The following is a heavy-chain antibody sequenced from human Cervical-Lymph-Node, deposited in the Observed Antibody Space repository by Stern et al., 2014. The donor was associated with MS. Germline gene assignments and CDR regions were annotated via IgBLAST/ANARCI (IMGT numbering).Heavy chain of an antibody. D-gene: IGHD2-21*02. CDR1: GFTVSNNY. CDR2: LYASGTT. V-gene: IGHV3-53*04. J-gene: IGHJ6*02. Sequence: EVQLEESGGGLVQPGGSLRLSCAASGFTVSNNYMSWVRQAPGKGLEWVSLLYASGTTSYADSVKGRFIISRHNSKNTLYLQMNSLRPDDTAVYYCAREGGDDDYYYGLDVWGQGTTVTVSS. CDR3: AREGGDDDYYYGLDV.